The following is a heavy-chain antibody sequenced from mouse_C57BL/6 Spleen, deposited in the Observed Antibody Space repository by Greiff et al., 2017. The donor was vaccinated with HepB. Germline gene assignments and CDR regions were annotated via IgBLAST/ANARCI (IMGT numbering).Heavy chain of an antibody. CDR2: INYDGSST. V-gene: IGHV5-16*01. J-gene: IGHJ4*01. Sequence: EVNVVESEGGLVQPGSSMKLSCTASGFTFSDYYMAWVRQVPEKGLEWVANINYDGSSTYYLDSLKSRFIISRDNAKNILYLQMSSLKSEDTATYYCARSLTPRGSYAMDYWGQGTSVTVSS. CDR3: ARSLTPRGSYAMDY. D-gene: IGHD4-1*01. CDR1: GFTFSDYY.